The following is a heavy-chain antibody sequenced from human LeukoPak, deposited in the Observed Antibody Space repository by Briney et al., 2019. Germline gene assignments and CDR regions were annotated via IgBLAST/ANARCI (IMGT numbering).Heavy chain of an antibody. CDR3: ARHSGVQLWNPDWFDP. Sequence: SETLSLTCTVSGGSISSYYWSWIRQPPGKGLEWIGFIYYSESTNYNPSLKSRVTISVDTSKNQFSLKLSSVTAADTAVYYCARHSGVQLWNPDWFDPWGQGTLVTVSS. V-gene: IGHV4-59*08. J-gene: IGHJ5*02. D-gene: IGHD5-18*01. CDR2: IYYSEST. CDR1: GGSISSYY.